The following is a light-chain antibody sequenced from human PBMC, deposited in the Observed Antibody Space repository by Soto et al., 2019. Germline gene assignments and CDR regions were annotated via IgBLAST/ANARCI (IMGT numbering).Light chain of an antibody. V-gene: IGKV1-12*01. CDR2: SAS. CDR1: QGISTW. CDR3: QQASRFPWT. J-gene: IGKJ1*01. Sequence: DIQMTQSPSSVSASVGDRVTITCRASQGISTWLAWYQQKPGKAPKLLVHSASTLQSGVPFRFSGSGSGTNFTLTITSLQPEDFATFYCQQASRFPWTFGQGTTVENK.